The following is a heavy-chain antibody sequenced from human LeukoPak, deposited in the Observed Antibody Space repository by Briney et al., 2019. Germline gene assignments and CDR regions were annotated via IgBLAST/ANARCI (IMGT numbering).Heavy chain of an antibody. J-gene: IGHJ4*02. V-gene: IGHV4-31*03. CDR1: GGSISSGGYY. D-gene: IGHD5-12*01. Sequence: SQTLSLTCTVSGGSISSGGYYWRWIRQHPGKGLEWIGYIYYSGSTYYNPSLKSRVTISVDTSKNQFSLKLSSVTAADTAVYYCARESAGGRGYSGSDYWGQGTLVTVSS. CDR3: ARESAGGRGYSGSDY. CDR2: IYYSGST.